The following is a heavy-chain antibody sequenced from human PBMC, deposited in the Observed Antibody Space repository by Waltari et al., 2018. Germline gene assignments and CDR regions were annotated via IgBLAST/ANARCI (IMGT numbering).Heavy chain of an antibody. Sequence: QVQLVQSGAEVKKPGSSVKVSCKASGGTFSSYAISWVRQAPGQGLEWMGGIIPIFGTANDAQKCQGRVTITADESTSTGYMELSSLRSEDTAVYYWARVGRRGFDIVLMVYADNGFDPWGQGTLVTVSS. CDR2: IIPIFGTA. CDR3: ARVGRRGFDIVLMVYADNGFDP. V-gene: IGHV1-69*01. J-gene: IGHJ5*02. CDR1: GGTFSSYA. D-gene: IGHD2-8*01.